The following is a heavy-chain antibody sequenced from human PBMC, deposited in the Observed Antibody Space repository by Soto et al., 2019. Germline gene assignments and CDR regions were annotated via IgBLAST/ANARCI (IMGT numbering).Heavy chain of an antibody. CDR2: ISGSGAGT. CDR3: AKDGPSEWELLGYFDY. J-gene: IGHJ4*02. Sequence: EVQLLESGGGSVQPGGSLRLSCAASGFTFNSYAMTWVRQTPGKGLEWVSSISGSGAGTSYAASVKGRFTISRDNSKNTLYLQMNSLRAEDTAVYYCAKDGPSEWELLGYFDYWGQGTLVTVSS. V-gene: IGHV3-23*01. D-gene: IGHD1-26*01. CDR1: GFTFNSYA.